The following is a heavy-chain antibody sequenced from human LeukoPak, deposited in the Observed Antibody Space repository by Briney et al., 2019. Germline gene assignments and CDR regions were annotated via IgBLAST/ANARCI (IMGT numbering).Heavy chain of an antibody. Sequence: GGSLRLSCAASGFTFSSYEMNWVRQAPGKGLEWVSYISSSGSTIYYADSVKGRFTISRDNAKNSLYLQMNSLRAEDTAVYYCATNSGYFDWLLNDYWGQGTLVTVSS. J-gene: IGHJ4*02. CDR2: ISSSGSTI. V-gene: IGHV3-48*03. D-gene: IGHD3-9*01. CDR3: ATNSGYFDWLLNDY. CDR1: GFTFSSYE.